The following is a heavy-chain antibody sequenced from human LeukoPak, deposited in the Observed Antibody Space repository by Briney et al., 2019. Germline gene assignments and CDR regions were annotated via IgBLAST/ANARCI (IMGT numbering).Heavy chain of an antibody. V-gene: IGHV3-21*01. D-gene: IGHD2-15*01. CDR1: GFSFNTYS. CDR3: VREVCTGGSCYAAFDI. J-gene: IGHJ3*02. CDR2: IIGDGRAT. Sequence: GGSLRLSCAASGFSFNTYSMNWVRQAPGKGQEWVASIIGDGRATYHADSVKGRFTISRDNAKRSLYLQMNSLRAEDTAVYYCVREVCTGGSCYAAFDIWGQGTMVTVSS.